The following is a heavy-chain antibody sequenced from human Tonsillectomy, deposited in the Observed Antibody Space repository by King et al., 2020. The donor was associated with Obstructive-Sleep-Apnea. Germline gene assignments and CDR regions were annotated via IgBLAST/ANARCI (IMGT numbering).Heavy chain of an antibody. Sequence: VQLVESGTEVKKPGESLTISCKDSGYSFTSYWIGWVRQMPGKGLEWMGIIFPADSDIRYNPSFQGRVTISADKSISTAYLQWSSLKASDTAMYYCARQQSYYYGMDVWGQGTTVTVSS. J-gene: IGHJ6*02. CDR1: GYSFTSYW. CDR3: ARQQSYYYGMDV. V-gene: IGHV5-51*01. D-gene: IGHD6-19*01. CDR2: IFPADSDI.